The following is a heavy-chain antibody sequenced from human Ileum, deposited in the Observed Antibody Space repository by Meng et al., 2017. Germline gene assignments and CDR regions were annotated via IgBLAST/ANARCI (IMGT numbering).Heavy chain of an antibody. Sequence: QVQLLQSGIDVKKPGASVKVSCKPSGYTFTTFGISWVRQAPGQGLEWMGWIDHGNGNRNFAQKFQDRITLTTDKTTTTAYMELRSLRSDDTAIFYCARDRQWVFDYWGQGTLVTVSS. CDR3: ARDRQWVFDY. CDR2: IDHGNGNR. CDR1: GYTFTTFG. V-gene: IGHV1-18*01. D-gene: IGHD6-19*01. J-gene: IGHJ4*02.